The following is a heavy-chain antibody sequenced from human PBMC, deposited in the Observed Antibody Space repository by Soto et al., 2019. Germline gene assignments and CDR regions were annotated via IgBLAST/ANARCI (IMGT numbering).Heavy chain of an antibody. Sequence: GGSLRLSCAASTSIFTGYGMHWVRQTPGKGLEWVAVMRFDGTDEHYADSVEGRFTSCRDNSKNRLYLQMNSLRVEDTALYCCARDGIGGTAFRGCLDYWGQGTLVTVSS. CDR2: MRFDGTDE. CDR1: TSIFTGYG. D-gene: IGHD1-1*01. CDR3: ARDGIGGTAFRGCLDY. V-gene: IGHV3-33*01. J-gene: IGHJ4*02.